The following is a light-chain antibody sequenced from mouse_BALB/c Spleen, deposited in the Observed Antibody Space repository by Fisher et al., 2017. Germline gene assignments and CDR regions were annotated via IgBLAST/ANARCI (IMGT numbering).Light chain of an antibody. CDR2: DTS. J-gene: IGKJ4*01. CDR3: QQWSSNPPT. V-gene: IGKV4-53*01. CDR1: SSISSSN. Sequence: DIVLTQTPALMAASPGEKVTITCSVSSSISSSNLHWYQQKPGSSPRLLIYDTSNLASGVPARFSGSGSGTSYSLTISSMEAEDAATYYCQQWSSNPPTFGSGTKLEIK.